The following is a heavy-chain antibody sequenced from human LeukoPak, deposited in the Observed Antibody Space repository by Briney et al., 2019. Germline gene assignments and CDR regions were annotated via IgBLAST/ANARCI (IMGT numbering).Heavy chain of an antibody. CDR3: ARDGYSSSSGSNCYYYGMDV. CDR2: IYSGGST. J-gene: IGHJ6*02. D-gene: IGHD6-6*01. Sequence: PGGSLRLSCAASGFTVSSNYMSWVRQAPGKGLEWVSVIYSGGSTYYADSVKGRFTISRDNSKHTLYLQMNSLRAEDTAVYYCARDGYSSSSGSNCYYYGMDVWGQGTTVTVSS. V-gene: IGHV3-66*01. CDR1: GFTVSSNY.